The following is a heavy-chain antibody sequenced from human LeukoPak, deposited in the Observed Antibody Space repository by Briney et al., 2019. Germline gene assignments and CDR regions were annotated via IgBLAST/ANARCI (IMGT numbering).Heavy chain of an antibody. CDR2: IWSDATNM. J-gene: IGHJ5*02. D-gene: IGHD4-11*01. CDR1: GFTFSHYG. CDR3: AKDAQRGFDYSNSLQS. V-gene: IGHV3-33*06. Sequence: GGSLRLSCATSGFTFSHYGMHWVRQAPGKGLEWVAVIWSDATNMYYGDSVKGRFVISRDNSKNTIYLQMNSLRVEETAVYYCAKDAQRGFDYSNSLQSWGQGTLVTVSS.